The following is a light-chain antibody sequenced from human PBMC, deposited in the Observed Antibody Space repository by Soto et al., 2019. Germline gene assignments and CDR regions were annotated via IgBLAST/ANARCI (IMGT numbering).Light chain of an antibody. Sequence: EIVLTQSPGTLSFAPGERATLSCRASQSISGSYLAWYQRKPGQAPRLLIYGASSRATGFPDRFSGSGSGKDFTPTISSMEHEAFAVYYCQQYGRSPRTFGQGSKVDIX. V-gene: IGKV3-20*01. CDR1: QSISGSY. CDR2: GAS. CDR3: QQYGRSPRT. J-gene: IGKJ1*01.